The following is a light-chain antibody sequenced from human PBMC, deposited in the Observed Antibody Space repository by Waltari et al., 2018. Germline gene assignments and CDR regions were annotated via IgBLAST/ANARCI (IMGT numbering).Light chain of an antibody. V-gene: IGKV1-5*03. CDR1: QSISSW. Sequence: DIQMTQSPATLSASVGDRVIITCRASQSISSWLVWYQQKPGKAPKLLIYKAFSLESGVPSRFSGSGAGTEFTLTISSLQPDDFATYYCQQYNSYPVTFGPGTKVDIK. CDR2: KAF. J-gene: IGKJ3*01. CDR3: QQYNSYPVT.